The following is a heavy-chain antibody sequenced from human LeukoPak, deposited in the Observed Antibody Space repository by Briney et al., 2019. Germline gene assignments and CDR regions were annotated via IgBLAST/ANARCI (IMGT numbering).Heavy chain of an antibody. Sequence: PGGSLRLSCSASGFTLSTYAMHWVRQAPGKGLEYVSGINNNGGSTYYADSVKGRFTISRDNSKNALYLQVSSLRAEDTAVYYCVKATRLDYFFDLWGRGTLVTVS. J-gene: IGHJ2*01. D-gene: IGHD2/OR15-2a*01. V-gene: IGHV3-64D*06. CDR3: VKATRLDYFFDL. CDR2: INNNGGST. CDR1: GFTLSTYA.